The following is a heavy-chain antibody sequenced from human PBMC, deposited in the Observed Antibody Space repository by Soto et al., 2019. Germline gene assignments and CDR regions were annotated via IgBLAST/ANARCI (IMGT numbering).Heavy chain of an antibody. V-gene: IGHV1-69*02. CDR2: IIPILGIA. CDR3: ARQHSSSWIFDY. CDR1: GGSLSSYT. Sequence: SVKVSCKASGGSLSSYTISWVRQAPGQGLEWMGRIIPILGIANYAQKFQGRVTITADKSTSTAYMELSSLRSEDTAVYYCARQHSSSWIFDYWGQGTLVTVS. D-gene: IGHD6-13*01. J-gene: IGHJ4*02.